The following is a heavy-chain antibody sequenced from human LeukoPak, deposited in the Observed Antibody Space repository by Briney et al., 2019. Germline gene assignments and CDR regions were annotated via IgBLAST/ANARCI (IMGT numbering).Heavy chain of an antibody. J-gene: IGHJ5*02. V-gene: IGHV4-59*12. Sequence: PSETLSLTCTVSGGSISSYYWSWIRQPPGKGLEWIGYIYYSGSTNYNPSLESRVTISVDTSKNQFSLKLNSVTAADTAVYYCAREGLGSGSDPWGQGTLVTVSS. D-gene: IGHD3-10*01. CDR3: AREGLGSGSDP. CDR1: GGSISSYY. CDR2: IYYSGST.